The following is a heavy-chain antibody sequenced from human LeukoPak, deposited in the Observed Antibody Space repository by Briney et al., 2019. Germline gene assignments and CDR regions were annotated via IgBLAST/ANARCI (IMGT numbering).Heavy chain of an antibody. CDR2: INTDT. J-gene: IGHJ4*02. CDR3: AIAQSWDELFDS. Sequence: GGSLRLSCAASGFTFSTYWMSWVRQPPGKGLEWVSFINTDTFYADSVRGRFTISRDSSKNTLFLQMNSLRDEDSAVYYCAIAQSWDELFDSWGQGTLVTVSS. CDR1: GFTFSTYW. D-gene: IGHD1-1*01. V-gene: IGHV3-21*04.